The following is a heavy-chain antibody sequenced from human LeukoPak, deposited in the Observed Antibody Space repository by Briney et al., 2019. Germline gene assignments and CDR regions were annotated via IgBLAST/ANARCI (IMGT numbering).Heavy chain of an antibody. CDR2: IKSKTDGGTT. Sequence: GGSLRLSCAASGFTFSNAWMSWVRQAPGKGLEWFGRIKSKTDGGTTDYAAPVKGRFTISRDDSKNTLYLQMNSLKTEDTAVYYCAIGDYYDSSGYYYYSFGFDYWGQGTLVTVSS. V-gene: IGHV3-15*01. J-gene: IGHJ4*02. CDR3: AIGDYYDSSGYYYYSFGFDY. D-gene: IGHD3-22*01. CDR1: GFTFSNAW.